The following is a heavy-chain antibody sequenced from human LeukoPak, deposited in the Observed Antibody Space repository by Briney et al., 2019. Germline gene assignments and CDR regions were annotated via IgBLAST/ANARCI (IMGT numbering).Heavy chain of an antibody. J-gene: IGHJ4*02. V-gene: IGHV4-34*01. Sequence: SETPSLTCAVYGGSFSGYYWSWIRQPPGKGLEWIGEINHSGSTNYNPSLKSRVTISVDTSKNQFSLKLSSVTAADTAVYYCARRDSDFDYWGQGTLVTVSS. CDR1: GGSFSGYY. CDR2: INHSGST. D-gene: IGHD2-15*01. CDR3: ARRDSDFDY.